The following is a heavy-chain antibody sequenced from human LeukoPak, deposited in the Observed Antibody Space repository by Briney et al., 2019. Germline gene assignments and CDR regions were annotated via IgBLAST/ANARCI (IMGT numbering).Heavy chain of an antibody. J-gene: IGHJ5*02. CDR2: IYSGGST. Sequence: GGSLRLSCAASGFTVSSNYMSWVRQAPGKGLEWVSVIYSGGSTYYADSVKGRFTISRDNSQNTLYLQMNSLRAEDTAVYYCARPGYVSGLRFESPRDHGHWFDPWGQGTLVTVSS. CDR1: GFTVSSNY. D-gene: IGHD3-10*01. CDR3: ARPGYVSGLRFESPRDHGHWFDP. V-gene: IGHV3-66*04.